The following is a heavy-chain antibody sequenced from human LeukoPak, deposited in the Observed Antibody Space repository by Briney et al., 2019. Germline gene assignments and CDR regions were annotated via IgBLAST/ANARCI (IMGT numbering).Heavy chain of an antibody. J-gene: IGHJ4*02. CDR2: INTDGRST. CDR1: GFTFSSYW. Sequence: PGGSLRLSCEASGFTFSSYWMHWVRQAPGKGLVWVSRINTDGRSTEYADSGRGRFTISRDNAKNTSYLQMNSLRADDTAVYYCTRGFWGWEVDYWGQGVLVSVSS. V-gene: IGHV3-74*03. CDR3: TRGFWGWEVDY. D-gene: IGHD3-16*01.